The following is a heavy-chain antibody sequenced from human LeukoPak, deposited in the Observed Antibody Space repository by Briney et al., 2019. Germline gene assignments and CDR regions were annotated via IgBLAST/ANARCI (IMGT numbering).Heavy chain of an antibody. CDR3: ARYITVAGLFDY. CDR2: ISTYNGYT. J-gene: IGHJ4*02. Sequence: ASVKVSCKASGYTFSSYHSTWVRQAPGQGLEWMGWISTYNGYTNYAQSLQGRLTMTTDTSTSTAFMELRSLTSDDTAVYYCARYITVAGLFDYWGQGTLVTVSS. D-gene: IGHD6-19*01. CDR1: GYTFSSYH. V-gene: IGHV1-18*01.